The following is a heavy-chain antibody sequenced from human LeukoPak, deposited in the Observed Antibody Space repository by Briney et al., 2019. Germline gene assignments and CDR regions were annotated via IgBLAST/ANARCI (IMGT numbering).Heavy chain of an antibody. CDR1: GFSVTRNH. CDR3: EGWEVATGSDY. D-gene: IGHD5-24*01. Sequence: PGGSLRLSCAASGFSVTRNHMNWVRQAPGKGPEWVSVIFSYGKTFYADSVKGRFTISRDSSRNTLYLQMNSPSVEDTAVYYCEGWEVATGSDYWGQGTLVTVSS. J-gene: IGHJ4*02. V-gene: IGHV3-53*01. CDR2: IFSYGKT.